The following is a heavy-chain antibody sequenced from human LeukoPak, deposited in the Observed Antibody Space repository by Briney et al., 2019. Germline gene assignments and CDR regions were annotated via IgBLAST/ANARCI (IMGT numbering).Heavy chain of an antibody. CDR1: GFTFFTHP. CDR3: VRDRFDYALDC. CDR2: ISISGSTM. J-gene: IGHJ4*02. D-gene: IGHD4-17*01. Sequence: GGSLRLSCVTSGFTFFTHPMNWVRQAPGKGLEWVSYISISGSTMYYADSVRGRFTISRDNAKNSVYLQMDSLRADDTAVYYCVRDRFDYALDCWGQGALVTVSS. V-gene: IGHV3-48*03.